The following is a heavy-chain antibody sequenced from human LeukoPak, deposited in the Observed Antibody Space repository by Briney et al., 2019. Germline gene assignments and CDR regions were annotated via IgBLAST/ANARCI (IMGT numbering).Heavy chain of an antibody. CDR1: GYTFTGYY. Sequence: GASVKVSCKASGYTFTGYYMHWVRRAPGQGLEWMGWINPNSGGTKYAQKFQGRVTMTRDTSISTAYMEVSRLRSDDTAVYYCARTQAPTTVGPGDAFDIWGQGTRVIVSS. V-gene: IGHV1-2*02. CDR3: ARTQAPTTVGPGDAFDI. D-gene: IGHD4-23*01. J-gene: IGHJ3*02. CDR2: INPNSGGT.